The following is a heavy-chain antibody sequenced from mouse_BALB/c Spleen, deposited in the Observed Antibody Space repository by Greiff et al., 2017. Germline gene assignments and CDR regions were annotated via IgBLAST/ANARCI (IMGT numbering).Heavy chain of an antibody. J-gene: IGHJ4*01. D-gene: IGHD2-14*01. CDR2: IWTGGGT. CDR3: VRDRGYDDPYAMDY. V-gene: IGHV2-9-2*01. Sequence: QVQLKESGPGLVAPSQSLSITCTVSGFSLTSYDISWIRQPPGKGLEWLGVIWTGGGTNYNSAFMSRLSISKDNSKSQVFLKMNSLQTDDTAIYYCVRDRGYDDPYAMDYWGQGTSVTVSS. CDR1: GFSLTSYD.